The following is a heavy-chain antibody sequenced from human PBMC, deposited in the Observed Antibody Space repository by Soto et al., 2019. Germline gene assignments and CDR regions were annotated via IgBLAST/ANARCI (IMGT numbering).Heavy chain of an antibody. Sequence: ASVNVSCKASGYTFTSYDINWVRQATGQGLEWMGWMNPNSGNTGYAQKFQGRVTMTRNTSISTAYMELSSLRSEDTAVYYCARGRRYCTNGVCLGYYFDYWGQGTLVTVSS. V-gene: IGHV1-8*01. CDR2: MNPNSGNT. D-gene: IGHD2-8*01. CDR1: GYTFTSYD. J-gene: IGHJ4*02. CDR3: ARGRRYCTNGVCLGYYFDY.